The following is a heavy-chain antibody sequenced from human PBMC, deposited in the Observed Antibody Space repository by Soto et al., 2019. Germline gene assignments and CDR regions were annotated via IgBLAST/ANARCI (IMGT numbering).Heavy chain of an antibody. CDR3: AREPPYCSSTSCYYRFDP. D-gene: IGHD2-2*01. CDR2: IYDSGST. V-gene: IGHV4-59*01. CDR1: GGSISSYY. J-gene: IGHJ5*02. Sequence: PSETLSLTCTVSGGSISSYYWSWIRQPPGKGLEWIGYIYDSGSTNYNPSLKSRVTISVDTSKNQFSLKLSSVTAADTAVYYCAREPPYCSSTSCYYRFDPWGQGTLVTAPQ.